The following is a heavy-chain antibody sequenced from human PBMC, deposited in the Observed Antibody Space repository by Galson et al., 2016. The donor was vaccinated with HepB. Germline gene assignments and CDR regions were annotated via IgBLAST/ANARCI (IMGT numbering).Heavy chain of an antibody. J-gene: IGHJ4*02. CDR2: ISSSRYI. V-gene: IGHV3-21*01. CDR3: ARGGPLEMSTILGFDY. D-gene: IGHD5-24*01. Sequence: SLRLSCAASGLTFSTYAMNWVRQAPGRGLEWVSSISSSRYIYYADSVKGRFTSSRDNAKNSLFLQMNSLRAEDTAVYYCARGGPLEMSTILGFDYWGQGTLVTVSS. CDR1: GLTFSTYA.